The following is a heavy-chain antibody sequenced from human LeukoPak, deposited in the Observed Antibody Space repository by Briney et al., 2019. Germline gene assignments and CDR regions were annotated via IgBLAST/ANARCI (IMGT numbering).Heavy chain of an antibody. J-gene: IGHJ5*02. Sequence: SQTLSLTCTVSGDSISSGGYYWSWIRQHPGKGLEWIGYIFHSGSTYYNPSLKSRVTMSVDTSKNQFSLKLSSVTAADTAVYFCATDRVRGIMTYARFDPWGQGTPVTVYS. D-gene: IGHD3-10*01. CDR1: GDSISSGGYY. CDR2: IFHSGST. V-gene: IGHV4-31*03. CDR3: ATDRVRGIMTYARFDP.